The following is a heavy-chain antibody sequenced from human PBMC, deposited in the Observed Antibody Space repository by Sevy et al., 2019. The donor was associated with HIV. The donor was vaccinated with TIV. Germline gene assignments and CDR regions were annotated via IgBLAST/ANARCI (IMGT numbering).Heavy chain of an antibody. CDR2: ISGSGGST. V-gene: IGHV3-23*01. D-gene: IGHD5-18*01. Sequence: GGSLRLSCAASGFTFSSYAMSWVRQAPGKGLEWVSAISGSGGSTYYADSVKGRFTISRDNSKNTLYLQMNSLRAEDTAVYYCAKDPVDTAMEYYYYYGMDVWGQGTTVTVSS. J-gene: IGHJ6*02. CDR3: AKDPVDTAMEYYYYYGMDV. CDR1: GFTFSSYA.